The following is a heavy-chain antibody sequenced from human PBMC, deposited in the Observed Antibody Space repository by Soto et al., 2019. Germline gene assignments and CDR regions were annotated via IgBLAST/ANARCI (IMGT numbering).Heavy chain of an antibody. J-gene: IGHJ5*02. CDR2: VYYSGST. D-gene: IGHD3-16*02. CDR3: VRDYLLTGFDT. Sequence: QVQLQESGPRLIQPSETLSLTCTVSNASISTISSYYWTWVRQPPGKGLEWIGFVYYSGSTNFNPSLKSRVGMSIDTSKNHFSLELKSVTAADTATYCCVRDYLLTGFDTWGQGTLVTVSA. V-gene: IGHV4-61*01. CDR1: NASISTISSYY.